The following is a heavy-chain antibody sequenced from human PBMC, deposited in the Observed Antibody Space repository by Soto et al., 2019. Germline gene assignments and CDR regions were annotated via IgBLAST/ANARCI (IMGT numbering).Heavy chain of an antibody. CDR1: GGSISSSSYY. Sequence: NPSETLSLTXTVSGGSISSSSYYWGWIRQPPGKGLEWIGSIYYSGSTYYIPSLKSRVTISVDTSKNQFSLKLSSVTAADTAVYYCARAGGDILTGYYGMDVWGQGTTVTVSS. J-gene: IGHJ6*02. V-gene: IGHV4-39*01. CDR3: ARAGGDILTGYYGMDV. CDR2: IYYSGST. D-gene: IGHD3-9*01.